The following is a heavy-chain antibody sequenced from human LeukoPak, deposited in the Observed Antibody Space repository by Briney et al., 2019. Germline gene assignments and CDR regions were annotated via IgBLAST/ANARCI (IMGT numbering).Heavy chain of an antibody. CDR1: GYSISIVYY. V-gene: IGHV4-38-2*02. Sequence: SETLSLTCTVSGYSISIVYYWGGIRQPPGKGLEGMGSIYHSGSTYYNPSLKILVTMSVDTSKNHFSLKLSCVTAADTAVYYCARGACYYDSGVYNLFDYWGQGTLVTVYS. CDR3: ARGACYYDSGVYNLFDY. D-gene: IGHD3-22*01. CDR2: IYHSGST. J-gene: IGHJ4*02.